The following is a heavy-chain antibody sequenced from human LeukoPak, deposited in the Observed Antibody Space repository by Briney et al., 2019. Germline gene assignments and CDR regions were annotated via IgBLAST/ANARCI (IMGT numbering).Heavy chain of an antibody. D-gene: IGHD3-10*01. CDR2: ISYDGSNK. CDR3: AKDRFGEYHPFDY. J-gene: IGHJ4*02. V-gene: IGHV3-30*18. Sequence: GGSLRRSCAASGFTFSSYGMHWVRQAPGKGLEWVAVISYDGSNKYYADSVKGRFTISRDNSKNTLHLQMNSLRPEDTAVYYCAKDRFGEYHPFDYWGQGTRVTVSS. CDR1: GFTFSSYG.